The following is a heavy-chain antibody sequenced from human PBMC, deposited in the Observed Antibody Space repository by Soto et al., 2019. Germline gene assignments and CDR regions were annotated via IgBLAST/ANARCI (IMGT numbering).Heavy chain of an antibody. Sequence: QVQLQESGPGLVKPSETLSLTCTVSGDSITSYHWSWIRQSPEKGLEWIGYIFNSGSTAYNTYLKSRVTISADRSKNQYSLKLSSVTAADTAVYYCAGDIRWGSYRFDYWGQGTLVTVSS. CDR2: IFNSGST. CDR3: AGDIRWGSYRFDY. J-gene: IGHJ4*02. D-gene: IGHD3-16*02. V-gene: IGHV4-4*08. CDR1: GDSITSYH.